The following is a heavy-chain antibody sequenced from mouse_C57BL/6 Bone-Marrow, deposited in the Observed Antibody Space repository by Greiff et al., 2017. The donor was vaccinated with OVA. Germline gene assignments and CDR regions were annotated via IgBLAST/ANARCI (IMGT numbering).Heavy chain of an antibody. CDR3: TTKEDSSGYVHFDY. CDR2: IYPGNSDT. Sequence: EVQLQQSGTVLARPGASVKMSCKTSGYTFTSYWMHWVKQRPGQGLEWIGAIYPGNSDTSYNQKFKGKAKLTAVTSASTAYMELSSLTNEDSAVYYCTTKEDSSGYVHFDYWGQGTTLTVSS. J-gene: IGHJ2*01. CDR1: GYTFTSYW. D-gene: IGHD3-2*02. V-gene: IGHV1-5*01.